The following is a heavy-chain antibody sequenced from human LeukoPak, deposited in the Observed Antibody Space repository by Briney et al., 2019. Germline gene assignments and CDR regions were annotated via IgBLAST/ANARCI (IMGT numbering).Heavy chain of an antibody. V-gene: IGHV7-4-1*02. CDR1: GYTFTSYA. D-gene: IGHD3-10*01. CDR3: ARDMYVRFGELTYYYYYMDV. Sequence: ASVKVSCKASGYTFTSYAMNWVRQAPGQGLEWMGWINTNTGNPTYAQGFTGRFVFSLDPSVSTAYLQISSLKAEDTAVYYCARDMYVRFGELTYYYYYMDVWGKGTTVTVSS. J-gene: IGHJ6*03. CDR2: INTNTGNP.